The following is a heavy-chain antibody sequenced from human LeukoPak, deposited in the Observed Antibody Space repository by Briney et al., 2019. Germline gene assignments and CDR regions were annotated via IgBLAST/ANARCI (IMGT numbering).Heavy chain of an antibody. D-gene: IGHD3-22*01. J-gene: IGHJ5*02. V-gene: IGHV4-34*01. Sequence: PSETLSLTCAVSGGSISSGGYSWSWIRQPPGKGLEWIGEISHSGSSNYNPSLKSRVTISVDTSQNQFSLKLSSVTAADTAVYYCARITHYYDRPFDPWGQGTLVTVSS. CDR2: ISHSGSS. CDR1: GGSISSGGYS. CDR3: ARITHYYDRPFDP.